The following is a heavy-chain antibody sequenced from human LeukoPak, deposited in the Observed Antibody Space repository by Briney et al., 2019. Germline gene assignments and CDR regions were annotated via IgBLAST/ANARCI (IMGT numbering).Heavy chain of an antibody. CDR3: ARGLSLGPHDIVLMVYGFDI. D-gene: IGHD2-8*01. Sequence: GGSLRLSGATSGFTFSYYWMTWVRQAPGKGLEWLANIKGDGSEKNYVASMKGRFTISRDNVNNSLYLQLNNLRVEDTAVYYCARGLSLGPHDIVLMVYGFDIWGQGTMVTVSS. V-gene: IGHV3-7*03. CDR1: GFTFSYYW. CDR2: IKGDGSEK. J-gene: IGHJ3*02.